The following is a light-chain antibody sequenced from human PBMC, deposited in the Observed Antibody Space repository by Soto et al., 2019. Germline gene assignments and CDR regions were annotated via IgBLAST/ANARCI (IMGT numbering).Light chain of an antibody. V-gene: IGLV2-23*01. J-gene: IGLJ2*01. CDR1: SSDIGSYDL. CDR3: CSYAGSVTYVV. Sequence: QSVLTQPASVSGSPGQSITISCTGTSSDIGSYDLVSWYQHHPARAPKLIIYEGSKRPSGVSMRFSGSKSGYTASLTISGLQAEDEADYFCCSYAGSVTYVVFGGGTKVTVL. CDR2: EGS.